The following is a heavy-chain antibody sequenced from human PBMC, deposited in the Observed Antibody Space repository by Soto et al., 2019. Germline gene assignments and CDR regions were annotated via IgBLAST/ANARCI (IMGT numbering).Heavy chain of an antibody. CDR1: GYTFTSYA. V-gene: IGHV1-3*01. J-gene: IGHJ4*02. Sequence: QVQLVQSGAEVKKPGASVKVSCKASGYTFTSYAMHWVRQAPGQRLEWMGWMNAGNGNTKYSQKLQGRVTITRDTSASTAYMELSSLRSEDTAVYYCARGPGGPDGPGDYWGQVTLVTVSS. CDR2: MNAGNGNT. D-gene: IGHD2-15*01. CDR3: ARGPGGPDGPGDY.